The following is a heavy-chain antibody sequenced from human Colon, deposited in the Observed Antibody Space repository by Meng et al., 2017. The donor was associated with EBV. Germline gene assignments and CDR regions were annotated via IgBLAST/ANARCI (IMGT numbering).Heavy chain of an antibody. CDR1: GGSISSSHW. V-gene: IGHV4-4*02. Sequence: AQLPEGAAGLLKPSGTLSLTCAVSGGSISSSHWWTWVRQPLGKGLEWIGEVYHTGSTKYNPSLKSRLTISVDKSKNQFSLNLTSVTAADTAVYYCARVWQSLTAFFDSWGQGTLVTVSS. J-gene: IGHJ4*02. CDR2: VYHTGST. D-gene: IGHD2-21*01. CDR3: ARVWQSLTAFFDS.